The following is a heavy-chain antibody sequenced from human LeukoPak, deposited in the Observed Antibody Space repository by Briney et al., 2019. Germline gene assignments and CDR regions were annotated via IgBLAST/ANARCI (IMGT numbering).Heavy chain of an antibody. CDR2: ISYDGSNK. D-gene: IGHD6-19*01. J-gene: IGHJ4*02. CDR1: GFTFSSYG. V-gene: IGHV3-30*18. CDR3: AKDPSIAVAGTGLFDY. Sequence: GRSLRPSCAASGFTFSSYGMHWVRQAPGKGLEWVAVISYDGSNKYYADSVKGRFTISRDNSKNTLYLQMNSLRAEDTAVYYCAKDPSIAVAGTGLFDYWGQGTLVTVSS.